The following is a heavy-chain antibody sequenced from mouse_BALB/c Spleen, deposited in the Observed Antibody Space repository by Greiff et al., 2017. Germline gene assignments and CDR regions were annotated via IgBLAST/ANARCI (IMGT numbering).Heavy chain of an antibody. J-gene: IGHJ1*01. CDR1: GYTFTSYW. V-gene: IGHV1-7*01. Sequence: QVHVKQSGAELAKPGASVKMSCKASGYTFTSYWMHWVKQRPGQGLEWIGYINPSTGYTEYNQKFKDKATLTADKSSSTAYMQLSSLTSEDSAVYYCARGTVAYFDVWGAGTTVTVSS. CDR3: ARGTVAYFDV. CDR2: INPSTGYT. D-gene: IGHD1-1*01.